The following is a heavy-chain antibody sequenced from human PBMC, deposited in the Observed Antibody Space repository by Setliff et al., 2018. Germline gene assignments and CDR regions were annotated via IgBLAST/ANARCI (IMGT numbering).Heavy chain of an antibody. D-gene: IGHD1-1*01. CDR1: RGSINSHY. CDR2: IFGSGST. V-gene: IGHV4-4*07. Sequence: SETLSLICTVSRGSINSHYWSWIRQPAGKGLEWIGRIFGSGSTNYNPSLKSRVTMSIDTSKNQFFLKVRSVTAADTAVYYCARDRGSNNSPEDFDYWGLGTLVTVSS. CDR3: ARDRGSNNSPEDFDY. J-gene: IGHJ4*02.